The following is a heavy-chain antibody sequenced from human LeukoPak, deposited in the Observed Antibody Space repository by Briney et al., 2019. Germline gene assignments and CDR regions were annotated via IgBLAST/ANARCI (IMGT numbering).Heavy chain of an antibody. J-gene: IGHJ3*02. Sequence: PSETLSLTCTVSGYSISSGYYWGWIRQPPGKGLEWIGSIYYSGSTYYNPSLKSRVTISVDTSKNQFSLKLSSVTAADTAVYYCARPASGYYSIDAFDIWGQGTMVTVSS. CDR1: GYSISSGYY. CDR2: IYYSGST. CDR3: ARPASGYYSIDAFDI. D-gene: IGHD3-22*01. V-gene: IGHV4-38-2*02.